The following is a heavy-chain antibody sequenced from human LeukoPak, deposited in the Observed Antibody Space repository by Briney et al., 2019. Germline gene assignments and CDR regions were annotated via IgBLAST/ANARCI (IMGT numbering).Heavy chain of an antibody. V-gene: IGHV1-69*13. D-gene: IGHD3-22*01. CDR2: SIPIIGAA. CDR1: VCTFSRCA. CDR3: ARHGPTYYYDDSAFLQGSFDV. Sequence: SVKVSCKSSVCTFSRCAISWVRHGPGQGLELMGGSIPIIGAAHYAQKFQSRVTINADDITPAALLELSSLKSVDADVYYCARHGPTYYYDDSAFLQGSFDVWRQGTKVTVSS. J-gene: IGHJ3*01.